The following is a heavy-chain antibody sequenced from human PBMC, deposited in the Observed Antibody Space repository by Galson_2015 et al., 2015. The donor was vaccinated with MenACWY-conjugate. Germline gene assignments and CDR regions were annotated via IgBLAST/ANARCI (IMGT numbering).Heavy chain of an antibody. CDR3: ARTDTYYNLGRDY. V-gene: IGHV4-59*01. J-gene: IGHJ4*02. D-gene: IGHD3-3*01. CDR1: GGSISNYY. CDR2: IYNSGNT. Sequence: ETLSLTCPVSGGSISNYYWSWLRPPPGKGLGRIGYIYNSGNTNYNPSLESRVTISVDTSKNQYSLKLNSVTTADTAVYYCARTDTYYNLGRDYWGQGALVTVSS.